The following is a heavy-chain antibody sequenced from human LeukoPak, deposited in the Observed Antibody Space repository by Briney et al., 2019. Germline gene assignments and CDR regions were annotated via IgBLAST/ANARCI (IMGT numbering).Heavy chain of an antibody. CDR2: VSGNGGGT. V-gene: IGHV3-23*01. CDR1: GFTFDDYA. J-gene: IGHJ4*02. D-gene: IGHD4-17*01. CDR3: AKHLTSVTTNFEY. Sequence: GGSLRLSCAASGFTFDDYAMHWVRQAPGKGLEWVSSVSGNGGGTYYADSVKGHSTISRDNSKNTLYLQMNSLRAEDTAVYYCAKHLTSVTTNFEYWGQGTLVTISS.